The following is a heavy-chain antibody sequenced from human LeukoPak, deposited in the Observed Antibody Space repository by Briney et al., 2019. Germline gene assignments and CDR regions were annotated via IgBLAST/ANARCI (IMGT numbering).Heavy chain of an antibody. CDR3: ARRYSSSLYYFDY. D-gene: IGHD6-13*01. CDR1: GGTFSSYA. V-gene: IGHV1-69*04. CDR2: IIPILGIA. Sequence: SVKVSCKASGGTFSSYAISWVRQAPGQGLEWMGRIIPILGIANYAQKFKGRVTITADKSTSTAYMELSSLRSEDTAVYYCARRYSSSLYYFDYWGQGTLVTVSS. J-gene: IGHJ4*02.